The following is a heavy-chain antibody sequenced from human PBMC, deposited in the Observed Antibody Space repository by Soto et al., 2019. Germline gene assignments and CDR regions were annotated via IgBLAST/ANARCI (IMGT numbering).Heavy chain of an antibody. D-gene: IGHD5-12*01. CDR3: ARLYTGYEAFDY. CDR1: GGSINSGDYY. CDR2: IYYSGSI. J-gene: IGHJ4*02. Sequence: LSLTCSVSGGSINSGDYYWSWIRQSPGKGLEWIGYIYYSGSIYYNPSLKSRSTISIDTSKNQFFLDVDSVTAADTAVYYCARLYTGYEAFDYWGQGTLVTVSS. V-gene: IGHV4-30-4*01.